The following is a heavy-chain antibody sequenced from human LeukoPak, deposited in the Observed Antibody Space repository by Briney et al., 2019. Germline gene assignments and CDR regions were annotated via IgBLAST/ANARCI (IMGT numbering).Heavy chain of an antibody. CDR3: VRGYGSGSLL. J-gene: IGHJ4*02. D-gene: IGHD3-10*01. Sequence: GGSLRLSGSASGFTFIRYGMHWVRQAPGKGLEYVSAISRNGGSKHSANTVKARFTITRDNPKNTLYLQMSTLRAEDTTVYYLVRGYGSGSLLWGQGTLVTVSS. CDR2: ISRNGGSK. V-gene: IGHV3-64D*06. CDR1: GFTFIRYG.